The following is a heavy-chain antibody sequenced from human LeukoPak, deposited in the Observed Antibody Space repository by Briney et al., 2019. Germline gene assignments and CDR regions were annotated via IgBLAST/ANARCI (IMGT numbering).Heavy chain of an antibody. V-gene: IGHV4-39*02. D-gene: IGHD5-24*01. CDR3: ARDGEMATY. CDR2: IYYSGST. Sequence: PSETLSLTCTVSGGSISSSSYYWGWIRQPPGKGLEWIGSIYYSGSTYYNPSLKSRVTISVDTSKNQFSLKLSSVTAADTAVYYCARDGEMATYWGQGTLVTVSS. CDR1: GGSISSSSYY. J-gene: IGHJ4*02.